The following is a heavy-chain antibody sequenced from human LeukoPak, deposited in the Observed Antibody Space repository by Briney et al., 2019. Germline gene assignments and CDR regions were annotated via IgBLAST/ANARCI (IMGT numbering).Heavy chain of an antibody. J-gene: IGHJ4*02. CDR2: INPNSGGT. V-gene: IGHV1-2*02. Sequence: ASVKVSCKASGYTFTGYYMHWVRQAPGQGLEWMGWINPNSGGTNYAQKFQGRVTMTRDTPISTAYMELSRLRSDDTAVYYCARDKHVLLWFGELGGDYWGQGTLVTVSS. CDR3: ARDKHVLLWFGELGGDY. D-gene: IGHD3-10*01. CDR1: GYTFTGYY.